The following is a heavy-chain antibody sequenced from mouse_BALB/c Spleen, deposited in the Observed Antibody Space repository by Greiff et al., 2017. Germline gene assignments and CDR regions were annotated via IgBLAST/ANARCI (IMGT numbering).Heavy chain of an antibody. Sequence: VQLQQSGAELARPGASVKMSCKASGYTFTSYTMHWVKQRPGQGLEWIGYINPSSGYTNYNQKFKDKATLTADKSSSTAYMQLSSLTSEDSAVYYGARLYRYDGYYAMDYWGQGTSVTVSS. V-gene: IGHV1-4*01. CDR3: ARLYRYDGYYAMDY. CDR1: GYTFTSYT. CDR2: INPSSGYT. J-gene: IGHJ4*01. D-gene: IGHD2-14*01.